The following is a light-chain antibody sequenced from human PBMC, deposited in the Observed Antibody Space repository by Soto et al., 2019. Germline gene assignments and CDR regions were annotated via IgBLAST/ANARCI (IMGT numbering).Light chain of an antibody. V-gene: IGLV1-44*01. CDR2: DTS. Sequence: QSVLTQPPSASGTPGQRVTVSCSGTYSNIGINDVHWYRQLSGTAPQILIYDTSQRATGVPDRFSGSRSGTSASLAISGLQSEDEADYYCAAWDDSLFVVFGGGTKLTVL. CDR3: AAWDDSLFVV. CDR1: YSNIGIND. J-gene: IGLJ2*01.